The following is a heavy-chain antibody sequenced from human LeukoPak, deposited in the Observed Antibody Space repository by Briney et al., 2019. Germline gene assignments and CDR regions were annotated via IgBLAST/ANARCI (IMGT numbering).Heavy chain of an antibody. Sequence: GGSLRLSCAASGFTFSSFEMNWVRQAPGKGLEWVSYISSSGSTIYYADSVKGRFTISRDNAKNSLYLQMNSLRAEDTAVYYCAAGPHIVVLVAANPSPHFDYWGQGTLVTVSS. V-gene: IGHV3-48*03. CDR1: GFTFSSFE. D-gene: IGHD2-15*01. J-gene: IGHJ4*02. CDR2: ISSSGSTI. CDR3: AAGPHIVVLVAANPSPHFDY.